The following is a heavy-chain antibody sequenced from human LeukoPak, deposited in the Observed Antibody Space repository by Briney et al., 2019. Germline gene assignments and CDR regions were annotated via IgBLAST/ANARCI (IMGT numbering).Heavy chain of an antibody. CDR3: AGVREWELLKGNWFDP. V-gene: IGHV1-46*03. CDR1: GYSFTSFA. CDR2: INPSGGST. D-gene: IGHD1-26*01. Sequence: ASVKVSCKASGYSFTSFAISWVRQAPGQGLEWMGIINPSGGSTSYAQKFQGRVTMTRDTSTSTVYMELSSLRSEDTAVYYCAGVREWELLKGNWFDPWGQGTLVTVSS. J-gene: IGHJ5*02.